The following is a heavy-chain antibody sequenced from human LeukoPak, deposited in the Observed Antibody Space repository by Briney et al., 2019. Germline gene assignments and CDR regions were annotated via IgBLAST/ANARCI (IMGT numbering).Heavy chain of an antibody. V-gene: IGHV3-9*01. CDR3: AKDSTLSGAAANFDY. Sequence: GRSLRLSCAASGFTFDDYAMHWVRQAPGKGLEWVSGISWNSGSIGYADSVKGRFTISRDNAKNSLYLQMNSLRAEDTALYYCAKDSTLSGAAANFDYWGQGTPVTVSS. J-gene: IGHJ4*02. CDR2: ISWNSGSI. D-gene: IGHD2-2*01. CDR1: GFTFDDYA.